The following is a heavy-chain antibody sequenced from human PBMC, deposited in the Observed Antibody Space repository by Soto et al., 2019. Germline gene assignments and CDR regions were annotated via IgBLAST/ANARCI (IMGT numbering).Heavy chain of an antibody. CDR2: INGGTGQT. Sequence: ASVKVSCKASGYTFTTHAMHWVRQAPGQSLEWMGWINGGTGQTKHSQRFQGRVNITRDTSASTAYMELSSLRSEDTAVYYCARGKGMEENYCYYGLDIWGQGTTVSVSS. V-gene: IGHV1-3*01. CDR3: ARGKGMEENYCYYGLDI. J-gene: IGHJ6*02. D-gene: IGHD1-1*01. CDR1: GYTFTTHA.